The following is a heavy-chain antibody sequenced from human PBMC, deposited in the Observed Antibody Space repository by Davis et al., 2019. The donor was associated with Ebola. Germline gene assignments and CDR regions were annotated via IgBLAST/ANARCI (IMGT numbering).Heavy chain of an antibody. CDR3: ARADGDYVHFDY. J-gene: IGHJ4*02. Sequence: SETLSLTCAVSDYSISSGYYWGWVRQPPGKGLEWIGIIYHSGSTYYNPSLNSRVTISVDTSKNQFSLKLSSVTAADTAVYYCARADGDYVHFDYWGQGILVTVSS. D-gene: IGHD4-17*01. CDR1: DYSISSGYY. CDR2: IYHSGST. V-gene: IGHV4-38-2*01.